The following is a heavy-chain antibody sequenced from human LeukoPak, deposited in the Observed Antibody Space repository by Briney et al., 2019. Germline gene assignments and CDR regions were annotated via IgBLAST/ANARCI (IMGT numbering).Heavy chain of an antibody. CDR3: ARRGPTYYYDSSGYRYNY. Sequence: GSLRLSCAASGFTFSAYWMSWVRQPPGKGLEWIGEINHSGSTNYNPSLKSRVTISVDTSKNQFSLKLSSVTAADTAVYYCARRGPTYYYDSSGYRYNYWGQGTLVTVSS. V-gene: IGHV4-34*01. D-gene: IGHD3-22*01. J-gene: IGHJ4*02. CDR2: INHSGST. CDR1: GFTFSAYW.